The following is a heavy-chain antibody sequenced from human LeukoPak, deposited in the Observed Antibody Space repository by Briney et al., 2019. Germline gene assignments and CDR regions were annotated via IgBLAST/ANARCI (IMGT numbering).Heavy chain of an antibody. CDR2: IWYDGSNK. J-gene: IGHJ3*02. Sequence: GGSLRLSCAASGFTFSSYGMHWVRQAPGKGLEWVAVIWYDGSNKYYADSVKGRFTISRDNSKNTLYLQMNSLRAEDTAVYYCARDPPGNAFDIWGQGTMVTVSS. D-gene: IGHD4-23*01. V-gene: IGHV3-33*01. CDR1: GFTFSSYG. CDR3: ARDPPGNAFDI.